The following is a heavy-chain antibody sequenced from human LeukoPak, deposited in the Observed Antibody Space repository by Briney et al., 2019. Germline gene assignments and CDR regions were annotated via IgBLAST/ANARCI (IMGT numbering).Heavy chain of an antibody. CDR1: GFTFSSYS. CDR2: ISSSSSTI. Sequence: SGGSLRLSCAASGFTFSSYSMNWVRQAPGKGLEWVSYISSSSSTIYYADSVKGRFTISRDNAKNSLYLQMNSLRDEDTAVYYCARDPYYYDSSGPTPRDYWDQGTLVTVSS. V-gene: IGHV3-48*02. CDR3: ARDPYYYDSSGPTPRDY. D-gene: IGHD3-22*01. J-gene: IGHJ4*02.